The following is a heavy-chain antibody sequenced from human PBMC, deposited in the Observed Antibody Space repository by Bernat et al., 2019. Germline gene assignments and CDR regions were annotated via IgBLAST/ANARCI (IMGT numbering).Heavy chain of an antibody. Sequence: QVQLVESGGGVVQPGRSLRLSCAASGFTFSSYGMHWVRQAPGKGLEWVAVIWYDGSNEYYADSVKGRFTISRDNSKNTLYLQMNSLRAEDTAVYYCARDSSGLVDYWGQGTLVTVSS. D-gene: IGHD2-8*02. J-gene: IGHJ4*02. CDR1: GFTFSSYG. V-gene: IGHV3-33*01. CDR3: ARDSSGLVDY. CDR2: IWYDGSNE.